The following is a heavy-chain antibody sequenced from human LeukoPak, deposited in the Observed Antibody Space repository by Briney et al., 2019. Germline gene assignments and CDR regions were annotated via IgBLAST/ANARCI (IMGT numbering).Heavy chain of an antibody. CDR1: GFTFDDYG. J-gene: IGHJ4*02. CDR3: ARGSNFGWYGYFDY. Sequence: PGGSLRLSCAASGFTFDDYGMSWVRQAPGKGLEWVSGINWNGGSTGYADSVKGRFTISRDNAKNSLYLQMNSLRAEDTALYYCARGSNFGWYGYFDYWGQGTLVTVSS. D-gene: IGHD3-3*01. CDR2: INWNGGST. V-gene: IGHV3-20*04.